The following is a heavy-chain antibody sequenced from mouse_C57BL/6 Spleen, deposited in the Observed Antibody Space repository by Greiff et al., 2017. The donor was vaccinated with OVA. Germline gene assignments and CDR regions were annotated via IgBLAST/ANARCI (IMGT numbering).Heavy chain of an antibody. D-gene: IGHD6-1*01. CDR1: GYTFTNYW. Sequence: QVQLKESGAELVRPGPSVKMSCKASGYTFTNYWIGWAKQRPGHGLEWIGDIYPGGGYTNYNEKFKGKATLTADKSSSTAYMQFSSLTSEDSAIYYCARNAHMYYFDYWGQGTTLTVSS. J-gene: IGHJ2*01. V-gene: IGHV1-63*01. CDR3: ARNAHMYYFDY. CDR2: IYPGGGYT.